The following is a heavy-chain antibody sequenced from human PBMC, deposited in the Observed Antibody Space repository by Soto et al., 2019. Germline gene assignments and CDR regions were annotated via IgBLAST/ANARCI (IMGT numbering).Heavy chain of an antibody. Sequence: QVQLQESGPGLVKPSQTLSLTCTVSGGSISSGGYYWTWIRQHPGKGLEWIGYNYYSGITYYNPSLESRVTISLDTSKNQFARKLSSVTAAETAVYYCARGSSIAGLYYGMDVWGQGATVTVSS. CDR1: GGSISSGGYY. CDR2: NYYSGIT. V-gene: IGHV4-31*03. D-gene: IGHD6-6*01. CDR3: ARGSSIAGLYYGMDV. J-gene: IGHJ6*02.